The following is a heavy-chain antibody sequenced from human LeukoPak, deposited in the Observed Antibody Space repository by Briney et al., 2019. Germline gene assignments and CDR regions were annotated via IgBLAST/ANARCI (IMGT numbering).Heavy chain of an antibody. D-gene: IGHD3-3*01. J-gene: IGHJ4*02. CDR3: AKENDFVY. CDR2: IWYDGSNK. CDR1: GFTFSTYG. Sequence: PGGSLRLSCAASGFTFSTYGMHWVCQAPGKGLEWVAVIWYDGSNKYADSVKGRFTISRDNSKSTLYLQMNSLRAEDTAVYYCAKENDFVYWGQGTLVTVSS. V-gene: IGHV3-30*02.